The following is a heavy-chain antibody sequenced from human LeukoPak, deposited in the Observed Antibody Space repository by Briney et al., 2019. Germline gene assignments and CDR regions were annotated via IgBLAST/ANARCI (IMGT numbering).Heavy chain of an antibody. J-gene: IGHJ4*02. CDR2: IYYSGST. CDR3: ARVDGYSSGWHRLDY. Sequence: SETLSLTCAVYGGSFSGYYWSWIRQPPGKGLEWIGYIYYSGSTNYNPSLKSRVTISVDTSKNQFSLKLSSVTAADTAVYYCARVDGYSSGWHRLDYWGQGTLVTVSS. V-gene: IGHV4-59*01. D-gene: IGHD6-19*01. CDR1: GGSFSGYY.